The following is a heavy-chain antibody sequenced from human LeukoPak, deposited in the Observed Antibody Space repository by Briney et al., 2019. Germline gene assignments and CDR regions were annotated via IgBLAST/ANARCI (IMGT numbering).Heavy chain of an antibody. CDR1: GLTFSSCS. D-gene: IGHD6-6*01. J-gene: IGHJ4*02. CDR2: ISSSSSYI. Sequence: GGSLRLSCAASGLTFSSCSMNWVRQAPGKGLEWVSSISSSSSYIYYADSVKGRFTISRDNAKNSLYLQMNSLRAEDTAVYYCARAPIAARPTTLDYWGQGTLVTVSS. V-gene: IGHV3-21*01. CDR3: ARAPIAARPTTLDY.